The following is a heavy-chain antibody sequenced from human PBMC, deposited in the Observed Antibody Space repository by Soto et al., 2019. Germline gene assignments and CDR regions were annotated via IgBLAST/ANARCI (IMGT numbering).Heavy chain of an antibody. Sequence: ASVKVSCKASGYTFTNYYMHWVRQAPGQGLEWMGWINPNSGGTMFPQKFQGRVTMTWDTSISTAYMALTRLRSDDTAVYYCARDLAKGGGSAGFDYWGQGTLVTVSS. D-gene: IGHD1-26*01. CDR1: GYTFTNYY. J-gene: IGHJ4*02. CDR3: ARDLAKGGGSAGFDY. V-gene: IGHV1-2*02. CDR2: INPNSGGT.